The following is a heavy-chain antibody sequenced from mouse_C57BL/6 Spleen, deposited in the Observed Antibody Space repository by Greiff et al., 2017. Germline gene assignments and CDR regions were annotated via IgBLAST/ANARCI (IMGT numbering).Heavy chain of an antibody. V-gene: IGHV1-54*01. J-gene: IGHJ4*01. CDR3: ARRAQANAMDY. CDR2: ISPGSGGT. CDR1: GFAFTNYL. D-gene: IGHD3-2*02. Sequence: QVQLQQSGAELVRPGPSVTVSCKASGFAFTNYLIEWVKQRPGQGLEWIGVISPGSGGTNYNEKFTGKATLTADNYSSTDYMQLSSLTSDDSAVYFCARRAQANAMDYWGQGTSVTVSS.